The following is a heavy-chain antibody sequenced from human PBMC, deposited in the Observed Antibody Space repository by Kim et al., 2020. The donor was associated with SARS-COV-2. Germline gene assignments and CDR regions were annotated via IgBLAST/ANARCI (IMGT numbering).Heavy chain of an antibody. J-gene: IGHJ4*02. CDR2: IYSGGST. CDR1: GFTVSSNY. Sequence: GGSLRLSCAASGFTVSSNYMSWVRQAPGKGLEWVSVIYSGGSTYYADSVKGRFTISRDNSKNTLYLQMNSLRAEDTAVYYCATQWYYGSGGYYKNVDYWGQGTLVTGSS. D-gene: IGHD3-10*01. CDR3: ATQWYYGSGGYYKNVDY. V-gene: IGHV3-53*01.